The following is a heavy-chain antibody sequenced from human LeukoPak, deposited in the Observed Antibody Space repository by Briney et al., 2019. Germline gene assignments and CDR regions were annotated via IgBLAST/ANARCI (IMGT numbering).Heavy chain of an antibody. J-gene: IGHJ4*02. CDR1: GASIRSGGFY. CDR3: AGARLRSEDFSTPYYFDL. D-gene: IGHD3-16*01. Sequence: SETLSLTCSVSGASIRSGGFYWSWLRQHPRRGLEWIGYIYFNGDTYYNPSLKSRVTISVDTSQNRFSLRVHSVTAADTAVYFCAGARLRSEDFSTPYYFDLWGRGTLVTVSS. V-gene: IGHV4-31*03. CDR2: IYFNGDT.